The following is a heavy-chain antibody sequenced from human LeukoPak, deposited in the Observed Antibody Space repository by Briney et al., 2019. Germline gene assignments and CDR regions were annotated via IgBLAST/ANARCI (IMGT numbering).Heavy chain of an antibody. CDR2: INHSGST. J-gene: IGHJ4*02. V-gene: IGHV4-34*01. CDR3: ARGIRAILN. D-gene: IGHD3-10*01. Sequence: KPSETLSLTCAVYGGSFSGYYWSWIRQPPGKGLEWIGEINHSGSTNYNPSLKSRVTISVDTSKNQFSLKLSSVTAVDTAVYYCARGIRAILNWGQGTLVTVSS. CDR1: GGSFSGYY.